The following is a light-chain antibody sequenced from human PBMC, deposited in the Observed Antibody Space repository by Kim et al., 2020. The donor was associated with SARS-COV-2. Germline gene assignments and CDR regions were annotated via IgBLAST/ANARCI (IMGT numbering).Light chain of an antibody. CDR2: QDS. J-gene: IGLJ2*01. CDR1: KLGDKY. CDR3: QAWDSSTVV. V-gene: IGLV3-1*01. Sequence: VAPGQQASITCSGDKLGDKYTDWYQQKPGQSPVLVIYQDSKRPSGIPERFSGSNSGNTATLTISGTQAMDEADYYCQAWDSSTVVFGGGTQLTVL.